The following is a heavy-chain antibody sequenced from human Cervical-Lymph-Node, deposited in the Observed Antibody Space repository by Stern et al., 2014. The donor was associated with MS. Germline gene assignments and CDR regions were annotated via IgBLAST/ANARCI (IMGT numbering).Heavy chain of an antibody. CDR2: IIPIFGTA. D-gene: IGHD6-19*01. Sequence: QVQLVESGAEVKKPGSSVKVSCKASGGTFSMFGISWVRQAPGQGLEWVGGIIPIFGTANYAQRFRGRVTITADEATTTAYMELGRLRPEETAMYYCASERLAVSGTVYYFDSWGQGTLVTVSS. J-gene: IGHJ4*02. V-gene: IGHV1-69*01. CDR3: ASERLAVSGTVYYFDS. CDR1: GGTFSMFG.